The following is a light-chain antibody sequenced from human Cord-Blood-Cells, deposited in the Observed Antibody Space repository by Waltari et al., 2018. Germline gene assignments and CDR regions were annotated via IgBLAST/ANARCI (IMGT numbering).Light chain of an antibody. CDR2: AAS. Sequence: DIQMTQSPSSLSASVGDRVTITCRASQSISSYLNWYQQKPGKAPKLLIYAASSLQSGVPSRFSGSASRTDFTLTISSLQPEDFATYYCQQSYSTLTFGGGTKVEIK. V-gene: IGKV1-39*01. J-gene: IGKJ4*01. CDR3: QQSYSTLT. CDR1: QSISSY.